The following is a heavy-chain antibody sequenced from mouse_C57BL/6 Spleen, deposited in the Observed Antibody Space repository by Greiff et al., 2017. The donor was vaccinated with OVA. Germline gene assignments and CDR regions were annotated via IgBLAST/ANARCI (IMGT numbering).Heavy chain of an antibody. D-gene: IGHD1-1*01. CDR1: GFTFSDYY. CDR3: ARERDYYGSSGYFDV. Sequence: EVNLVESEGGLVQPGSSMKLSCTASGFTFSDYYMAWVRQVPEKGLEWVANINYDGSSTYYLDSLKSRFIISRDNAKNILYLQMSSLKSEDTATYYCARERDYYGSSGYFDVWGTGTTVTVSS. V-gene: IGHV5-16*01. CDR2: INYDGSST. J-gene: IGHJ1*03.